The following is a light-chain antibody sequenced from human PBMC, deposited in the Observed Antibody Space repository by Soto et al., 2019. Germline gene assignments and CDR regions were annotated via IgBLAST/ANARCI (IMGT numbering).Light chain of an antibody. V-gene: IGLV2-23*01. CDR3: CSYAGSRTVV. CDR2: EGT. Sequence: QSALTQPASVSGSPEQSITISCTGTSSDVGAYNLVSWYQQLPGKAPRLIIYEGTKRPSGISHRFSGSKSDNTASLTISGLRAEDEAHYHCCSYAGSRTVVFGGGTKVTVL. J-gene: IGLJ2*01. CDR1: SSDVGAYNL.